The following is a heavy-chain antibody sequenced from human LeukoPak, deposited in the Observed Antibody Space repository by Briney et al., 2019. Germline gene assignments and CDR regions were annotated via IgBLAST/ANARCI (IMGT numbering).Heavy chain of an antibody. V-gene: IGHV3-30*18. D-gene: IGHD1-7*01. CDR2: ISYDGSNK. CDR3: AKSQSNWNYASVLDY. J-gene: IGHJ4*02. CDR1: GFTFSSYG. Sequence: GGSLRLSCAASGFTFSSYGMHWVRQAPGKGLEWVAVISYDGSNKYYADSVKGRFTISRDNSKNTLYLQMNSLRAEDTAVYYCAKSQSNWNYASVLDYWGQGTLVTVSS.